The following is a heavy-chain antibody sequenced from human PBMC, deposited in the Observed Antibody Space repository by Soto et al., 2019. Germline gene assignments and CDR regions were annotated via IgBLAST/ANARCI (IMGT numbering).Heavy chain of an antibody. CDR2: IIPIFGTA. V-gene: IGHV1-69*13. CDR3: ARGVVVVAAVYYYYYGMDV. Sequence: ASVKVSCKASGGTFSSYAISWVRQAPGQGLEWMGGIIPIFGTANYAQKFQGRVTITADESTSTAYMELSSLRSEDTAVYYCARGVVVVAAVYYYYYGMDVWGQGTTVTVSS. D-gene: IGHD2-15*01. CDR1: GGTFSSYA. J-gene: IGHJ6*02.